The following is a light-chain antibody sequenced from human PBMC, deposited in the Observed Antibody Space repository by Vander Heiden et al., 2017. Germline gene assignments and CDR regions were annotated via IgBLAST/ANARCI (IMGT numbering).Light chain of an antibody. Sequence: IVLTQSPATLSLSPGERATLSCRASQSVSSYLAWYQQKPGQAPRLLIYDASNRATGIPARFSGSGSGTDFTLTISSREPEDFAVYYCQQHSNSPPITFGQGTQLEIK. CDR2: DAS. CDR1: QSVSSY. CDR3: QQHSNSPPIT. V-gene: IGKV3-11*01. J-gene: IGKJ5*01.